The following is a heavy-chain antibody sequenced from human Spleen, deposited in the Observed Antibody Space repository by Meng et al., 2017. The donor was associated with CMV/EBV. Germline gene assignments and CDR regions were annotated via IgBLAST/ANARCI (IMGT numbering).Heavy chain of an antibody. J-gene: IGHJ4*02. D-gene: IGHD3-22*01. CDR2: INPNSGGT. V-gene: IGHV1-2*06. Sequence: QVQLVQSGAEVKKPGASVKVSCKTSGHTFTDHYIHWVRQAPGQGLEWMGRINPNSGGTDYAQKFQGRVSVTRDTSITTAYMELSRLQSDDTAVFYCARGDSNLDYWGQGTLVTVSS. CDR1: GHTFTDHY. CDR3: ARGDSNLDY.